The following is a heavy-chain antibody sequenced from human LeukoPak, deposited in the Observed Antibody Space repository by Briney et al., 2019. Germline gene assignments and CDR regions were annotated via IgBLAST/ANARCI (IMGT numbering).Heavy chain of an antibody. J-gene: IGHJ4*02. Sequence: PGGSLRLSCAASGFTFSSYAMSWVRQAPGKELEWVSAISGSGGSTYYADSVKGRFAISRDNSKNTLYLQMNSLRAEDTAVYYCAKDLSGSLVGATIDYWGQGTLVTVSS. CDR2: ISGSGGST. CDR1: GFTFSSYA. CDR3: AKDLSGSLVGATIDY. D-gene: IGHD1-26*01. V-gene: IGHV3-23*01.